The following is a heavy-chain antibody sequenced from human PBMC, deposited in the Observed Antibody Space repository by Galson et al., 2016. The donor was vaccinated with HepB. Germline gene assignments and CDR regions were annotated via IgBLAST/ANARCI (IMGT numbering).Heavy chain of an antibody. V-gene: IGHV3-7*02. CDR3: ARPVGRGAYAY. J-gene: IGHJ4*02. Sequence: SLRLSCAASGFTFSNFWMAWARQAPGEGLEWLATIKPDGSEEYYVDSVKGRFTISRDNARNSVSLQMNSLRAGDTAVYYCARPVGRGAYAYWGQGTLVTVSS. CDR1: GFTFSNFW. CDR2: IKPDGSEE. D-gene: IGHD1-26*01.